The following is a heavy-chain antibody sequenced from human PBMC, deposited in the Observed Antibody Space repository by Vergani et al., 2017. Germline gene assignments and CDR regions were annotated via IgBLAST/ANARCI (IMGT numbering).Heavy chain of an antibody. CDR3: AKGGGGYSSGGTCYPEY. Sequence: QVQLVESGGGVVQRGGSLRLSCATSGFTFNSYGMHWVRQAPGKGLEWVASIRSDESRRYYGDSMEGPFTISRDNSKNTLYLQMKSLRPEDTAVYYCAKGGGGYSSGGTCYPEYWGQGTLVIVSS. V-gene: IGHV3-30*02. CDR2: IRSDESRR. CDR1: GFTFNSYG. J-gene: IGHJ4*02. D-gene: IGHD6-19*01.